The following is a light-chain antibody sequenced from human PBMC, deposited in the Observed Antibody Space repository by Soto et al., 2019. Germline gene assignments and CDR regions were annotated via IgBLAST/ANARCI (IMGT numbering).Light chain of an antibody. CDR2: DAS. J-gene: IGKJ1*01. Sequence: EIVLTQSPATLSLSPGERATLSCRASQSVSGYLAWYQQKPGQAPRLLIYDASKRATGIPDRFSGSGSGTDFTLTISRLEPEDFAVYYCHQYDSWTFGQGTKVDIK. CDR3: HQYDSWT. V-gene: IGKV3-11*01. CDR1: QSVSGY.